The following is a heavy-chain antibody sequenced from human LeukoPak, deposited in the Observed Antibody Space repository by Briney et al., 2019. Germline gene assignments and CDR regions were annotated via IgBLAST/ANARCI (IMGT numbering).Heavy chain of an antibody. CDR2: ISDSGGRT. CDR1: GFSFSSYA. CDR3: AKHYGSGTYYNYFTY. V-gene: IGHV3-23*01. J-gene: IGHJ4*02. Sequence: GGSLRLSCAASGFSFSSYALGWVRQAPGRGLEWVSAISDSGGRTYYADFVKGRFTISRDNSENTLFLQMSSLRAEDTATYYCAKHYGSGTYYNYFTYCGQGTLVSVSS. D-gene: IGHD3-10*01.